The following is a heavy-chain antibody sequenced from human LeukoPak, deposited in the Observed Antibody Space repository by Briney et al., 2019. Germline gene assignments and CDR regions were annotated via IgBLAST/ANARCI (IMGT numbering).Heavy chain of an antibody. V-gene: IGHV4-61*02. CDR3: AREVTMVRGSFPYYYYYMDV. J-gene: IGHJ6*03. D-gene: IGHD3-10*01. Sequence: SETLSLTCTVSGGSISSGSYYWSWIRQPAGKGLEWIGRIYTSGSTNYNPSLKSRVTISVDTSKNQFSLKLSSVTAADTAVYYCAREVTMVRGSFPYYYYYMDVWGKGTTVTISS. CDR2: IYTSGST. CDR1: GGSISSGSYY.